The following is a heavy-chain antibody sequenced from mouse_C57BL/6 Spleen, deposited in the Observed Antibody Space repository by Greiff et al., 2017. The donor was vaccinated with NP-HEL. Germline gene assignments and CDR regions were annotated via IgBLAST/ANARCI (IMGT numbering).Heavy chain of an antibody. D-gene: IGHD1-1*02. V-gene: IGHV10-3*01. CDR1: GFTFNTYA. CDR3: VRERYYGGSWFAY. J-gene: IGHJ3*01. CDR2: ISSKSSNYAT. Sequence: EVMLVESGGGLVQPKGSLKLSCAASGFTFNTYAMHWVRQAPGKGLEWVARISSKSSNYATYDADSVQDRFTISRDDSQVMIYLQMHNLQTKAAAMYYCVRERYYGGSWFAYWGQGTLVTVSA.